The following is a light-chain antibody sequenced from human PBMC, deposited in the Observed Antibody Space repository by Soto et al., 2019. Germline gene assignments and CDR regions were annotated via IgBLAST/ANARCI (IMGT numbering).Light chain of an antibody. J-gene: IGKJ5*01. CDR2: QVS. Sequence: VMTHTPLSSPVTLGQPASISCSSSQSLVYSDGDTYLSWFQQRPGQSPRRLLSQVSNRDSGVPDRFSGSGSGTDFTLKISSMEADDVAVYYCMQNTHWPITFGQGTRLEIK. CDR1: QSLVYSDGDTY. CDR3: MQNTHWPIT. V-gene: IGKV2-30*01.